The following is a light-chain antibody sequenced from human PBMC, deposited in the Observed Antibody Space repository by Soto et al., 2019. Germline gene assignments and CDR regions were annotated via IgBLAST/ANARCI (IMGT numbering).Light chain of an antibody. Sequence: LTQPASVSGSPGQSSTISCTGTSSDVGGYNYVSWYQQHPGKAPKLMIYDVSNRPSGVSNRFSGSKSGNTASLTISGLQAEDEADYYCSSYTSSSTQVFGTGTKVTVL. CDR1: SSDVGGYNY. CDR2: DVS. V-gene: IGLV2-14*01. J-gene: IGLJ1*01. CDR3: SSYTSSSTQV.